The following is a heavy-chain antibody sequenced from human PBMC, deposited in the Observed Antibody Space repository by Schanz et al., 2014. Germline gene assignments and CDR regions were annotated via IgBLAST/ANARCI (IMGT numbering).Heavy chain of an antibody. CDR3: ARGGPAYYFDD. CDR2: ISSGGGNT. V-gene: IGHV3-23*01. Sequence: EVQLLESGGGLVQPGGSLRLSCAASGFNFSDYAMCWVRQAPGKGLEWVSSISSGGGNTYYADSVKGRFTISRDNSKNTVYIQMNSLRAEDTAVYYCARGGPAYYFDDWGQGTLVTVSS. CDR1: GFNFSDYA. J-gene: IGHJ4*02.